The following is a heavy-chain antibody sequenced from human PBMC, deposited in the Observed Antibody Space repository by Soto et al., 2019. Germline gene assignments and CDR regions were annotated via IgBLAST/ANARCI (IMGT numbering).Heavy chain of an antibody. CDR2: ISYDGSSK. Sequence: GGSLRLSCAASGFTFSSYAMHWVRQAPGKGLEWVAVISYDGSSKYYADSVKGRFTISRDNSKNTLYLQMNSLRAEDTAVYYCARDRRYYDSSGLNIGAFDIWGQGTMVTVSS. CDR3: ARDRRYYDSSGLNIGAFDI. D-gene: IGHD3-22*01. CDR1: GFTFSSYA. V-gene: IGHV3-30-3*01. J-gene: IGHJ3*02.